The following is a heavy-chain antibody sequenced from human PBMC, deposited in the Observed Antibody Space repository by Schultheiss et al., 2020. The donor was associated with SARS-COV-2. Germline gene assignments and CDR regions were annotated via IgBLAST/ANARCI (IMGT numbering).Heavy chain of an antibody. CDR2: IYHSGST. Sequence: SETLSLTCTVSGGSISSYYWGWIRQPPGKGLEWIGSIYHSGSTYYNPSLKSRVTISVDTSKNQFSLKLSSVTAADTAVYYCARRSYGGFDFWGQGTLVTVSS. V-gene: IGHV4-39*07. CDR1: GGSISSYY. D-gene: IGHD1-26*01. CDR3: ARRSYGGFDF. J-gene: IGHJ4*02.